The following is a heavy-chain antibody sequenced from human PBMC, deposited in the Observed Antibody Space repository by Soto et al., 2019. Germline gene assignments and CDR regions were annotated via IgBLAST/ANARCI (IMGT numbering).Heavy chain of an antibody. Sequence: QVQLQESGPGLVKPSETLSLTCTVSGGSISSYYWSWIRQPPGKGLEWIGYIYYSGSTNYNPSLKSRVTISVDTSKNQFSLKLSSVTAADTAVYYCARDPEYSSGWRRYFDLWGRGTLVTVSS. V-gene: IGHV4-59*01. D-gene: IGHD6-19*01. CDR2: IYYSGST. J-gene: IGHJ2*01. CDR1: GGSISSYY. CDR3: ARDPEYSSGWRRYFDL.